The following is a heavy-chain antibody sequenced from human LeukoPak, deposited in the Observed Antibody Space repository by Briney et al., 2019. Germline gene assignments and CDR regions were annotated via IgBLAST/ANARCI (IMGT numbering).Heavy chain of an antibody. CDR2: IKQDGSEK. J-gene: IGHJ4*02. D-gene: IGHD3-3*01. CDR3: ARVYDVWSGYYRDY. V-gene: IGHV3-7*04. CDR1: GFTFSNYW. Sequence: PGGSLRLSCAVSGFTFSNYWLSWVRQAPGKGLEWVANIKQDGSEKYYVDSVKGRFIVSRDNAKNSLYLQMNSLRAEDTAVYYCARVYDVWSGYYRDYWGQGTLVTVSS.